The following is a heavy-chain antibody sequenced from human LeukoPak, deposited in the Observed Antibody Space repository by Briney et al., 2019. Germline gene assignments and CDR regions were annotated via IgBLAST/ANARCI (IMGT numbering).Heavy chain of an antibody. CDR1: GGTFSSYT. CDR2: IIPILGIA. J-gene: IGHJ4*02. D-gene: IGHD6-6*01. CDR3: ASQYSSSSRVYFDY. Sequence: SVKVSCKASGGTFSSYTISWVRQAPGKGLEWMGRIIPILGIANYAQKFQGRVKITADKSTSTAYMELSSLRSEDTAVYYCASQYSSSSRVYFDYWGQGTLVTVSS. V-gene: IGHV1-69*02.